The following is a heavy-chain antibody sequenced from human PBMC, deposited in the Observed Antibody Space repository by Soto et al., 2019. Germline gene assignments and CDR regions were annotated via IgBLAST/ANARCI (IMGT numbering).Heavy chain of an antibody. Sequence: SETLSLTCTVSGGSISSGGYYWSWIRQHPGKGLEWIGYIYYSGSTYYNPSLKSRVTISVDTSKNQFSLKLSSVTAADTAVYYCARVGVGAIIDYWGQGTLVTVSS. CDR3: ARVGVGAIIDY. V-gene: IGHV4-31*03. CDR2: IYYSGST. D-gene: IGHD1-26*01. J-gene: IGHJ4*02. CDR1: GGSISSGGYY.